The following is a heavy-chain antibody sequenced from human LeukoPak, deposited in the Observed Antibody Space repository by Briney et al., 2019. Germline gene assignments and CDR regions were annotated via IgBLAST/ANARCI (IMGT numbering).Heavy chain of an antibody. V-gene: IGHV3-74*01. CDR1: GFTFSDYW. CDR2: ISSDGSRV. Sequence: PGGSLRLSCAASGFTFSDYWMHWVRQAPGKGPVWVSRISSDGSRVTYADSVKGRFTISRDNAKNSLYLQMNSLRAEDTAVYYCAELGITMIGGVWGKGTTVTISS. J-gene: IGHJ6*04. CDR3: AELGITMIGGV. D-gene: IGHD3-10*02.